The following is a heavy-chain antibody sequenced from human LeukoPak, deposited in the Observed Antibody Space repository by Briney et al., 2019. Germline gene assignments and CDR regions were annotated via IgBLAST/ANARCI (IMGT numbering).Heavy chain of an antibody. D-gene: IGHD2-15*01. V-gene: IGHV4-34*01. Sequence: SETLSLTCAVYGGSFSGYYWSWIRQPPGKGLEWIGEINHSGSTNYNPSLKSRVTISVDTSKNQFSLKLSSVTAADTAVYYCARARYCSGGSCYRFDPWGQGTLVTVSS. CDR3: ARARYCSGGSCYRFDP. CDR1: GGSFSGYY. CDR2: INHSGST. J-gene: IGHJ5*02.